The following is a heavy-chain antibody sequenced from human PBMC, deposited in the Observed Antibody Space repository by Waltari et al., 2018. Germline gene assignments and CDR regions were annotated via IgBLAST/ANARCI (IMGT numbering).Heavy chain of an antibody. Sequence: QVRLQESGPGLVKPSETLSLTCAVSGYFIRSGFYWGWVRQPPGKGLEWIGSMYHSGLTYYNPSLKSRVSISLDMSKNQVSLRLTSVTAADTAVYYCAREVRMEWISGDGFDIWGRGTMVTVSS. CDR3: AREVRMEWISGDGFDI. CDR2: MYHSGLT. D-gene: IGHD3-3*01. J-gene: IGHJ3*02. CDR1: GYFIRSGFY. V-gene: IGHV4-38-2*02.